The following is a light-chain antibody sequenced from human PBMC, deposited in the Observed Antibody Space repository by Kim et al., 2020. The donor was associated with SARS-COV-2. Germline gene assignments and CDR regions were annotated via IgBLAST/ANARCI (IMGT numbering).Light chain of an antibody. CDR1: SSDVGGYNF. CDR2: EVN. Sequence: GQSFAISCTGTSSDVGGYNFVSWYQKYPGKAPTLMIYEVNKRPSGVPDRFSGSKSGNTASLTVSGLQAEDEADYYCASYGGRNNWIFGGGTQLTVL. CDR3: ASYGGRNNWI. V-gene: IGLV2-8*01. J-gene: IGLJ2*01.